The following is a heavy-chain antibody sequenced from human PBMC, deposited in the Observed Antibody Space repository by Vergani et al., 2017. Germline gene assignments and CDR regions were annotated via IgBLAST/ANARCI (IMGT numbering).Heavy chain of an antibody. J-gene: IGHJ4*02. CDR1: GFTFGDYA. CDR3: TRGVESSGYYSGFDC. V-gene: IGHV3-49*03. CDR2: IRSKAYGGTT. Sequence: EVQLVESGGGLVQPGRSLRLSCTASGFTFGDYAMSWFRQAPGKGLEWVGFIRSKAYGGTTEYAASVKGRFTISRDDSKSIAYLQMNILKTEDTAVYYCTRGVESSGYYSGFDCWGQGTLVTVSS. D-gene: IGHD3-22*01.